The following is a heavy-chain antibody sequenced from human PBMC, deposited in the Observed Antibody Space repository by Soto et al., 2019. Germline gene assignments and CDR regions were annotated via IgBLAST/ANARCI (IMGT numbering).Heavy chain of an antibody. D-gene: IGHD3-10*01. CDR1: GFTFSAYA. CDR3: AKSSGTDSRYHNWFDS. V-gene: IGHV3-30-3*02. Sequence: GASLRLSCAASGFTFSAYAMHWVRQAPGKGLEWVAFISYDGSNTYYVDSVKGRFTISRDISNNTLSLQMSSLRADDTAMYYCAKSSGTDSRYHNWFDSLGQGTLVTVSS. J-gene: IGHJ5*01. CDR2: ISYDGSNT.